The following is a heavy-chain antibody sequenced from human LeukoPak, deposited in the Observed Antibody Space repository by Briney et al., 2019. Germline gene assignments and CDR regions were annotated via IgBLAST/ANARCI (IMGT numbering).Heavy chain of an antibody. CDR3: ARGFVSDRPDRPVP. D-gene: IGHD1-14*01. J-gene: IGHJ5*02. CDR2: INHSGST. CDR1: GGSFSGYY. Sequence: SETLSLTCAVYGGSFSGYYWSWIRQPPGKGLEWIGEINHSGSTNYNPSLKSRVTISVDTSKNRFSLKLSSVTAADTAVYYCARGFVSDRPDRPVPWGQGTLVTVSS. V-gene: IGHV4-34*01.